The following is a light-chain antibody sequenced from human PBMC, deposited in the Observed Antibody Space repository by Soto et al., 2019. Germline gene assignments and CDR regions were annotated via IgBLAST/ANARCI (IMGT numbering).Light chain of an antibody. J-gene: IGKJ1*01. CDR2: DAS. CDR3: QLYSGSPWT. V-gene: IGKV3-11*01. CDR1: QSVSNS. Sequence: EIVLTQSPVTLSLSPGERATLSCRASQSVSNSLAWYQQKPGQAPRLLIYDASNRATGIPARFSGSGSGTDFTLTISRLEPEDFAVYYCQLYSGSPWTFGQGTKVEIK.